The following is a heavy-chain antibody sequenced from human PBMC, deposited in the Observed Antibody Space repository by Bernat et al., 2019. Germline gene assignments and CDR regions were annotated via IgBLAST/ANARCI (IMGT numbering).Heavy chain of an antibody. J-gene: IGHJ3*02. CDR1: GYSFTSYW. Sequence: EVQLVQSGAEVKKPGESLKISCKGSGYSFTSYWIGWVRQMSGKGLGWMGIIYPGDCGTRYSTSFQGQVTISADKSISTAYLQWSSLKASDTAMYYCARVSGTTNDAFDIWGQGTMVTVSS. V-gene: IGHV5-51*01. D-gene: IGHD1-1*01. CDR2: IYPGDCGT. CDR3: ARVSGTTNDAFDI.